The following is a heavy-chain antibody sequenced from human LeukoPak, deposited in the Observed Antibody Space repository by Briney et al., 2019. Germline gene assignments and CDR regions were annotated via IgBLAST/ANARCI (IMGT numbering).Heavy chain of an antibody. Sequence: GGSLRLSCAASGFTFSAYSMNWVRQAPGKGLEWVSYISSSSNTIYYADSVKGRFTISRDNAKNSLYLQMNSLRGEDTAVYYCARGDGWFGELLNFDNWGQGTLVTVSS. CDR3: ARGDGWFGELLNFDN. V-gene: IGHV3-48*01. CDR1: GFTFSAYS. J-gene: IGHJ4*02. D-gene: IGHD3-10*01. CDR2: ISSSSNTI.